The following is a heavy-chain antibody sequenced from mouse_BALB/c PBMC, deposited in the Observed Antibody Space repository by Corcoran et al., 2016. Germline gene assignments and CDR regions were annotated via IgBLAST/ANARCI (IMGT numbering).Heavy chain of an antibody. V-gene: IGHV1-18*01. J-gene: IGHJ3*01. CDR1: GYSFTGST. CDR2: INPYNCGT. D-gene: IGHD1-1*01. Sequence: EVQLQQSGPELVKPGASLKISCKASGYSFTGSTMNWVKQSHGKNLEWIGLINPYNCGTSYNQKFKGKATLTVDKSSSTAYMELLSLTSEDSAVYYCARDYYGSSYVVAYWGQGTLVTVSA. CDR3: ARDYYGSSYVVAY.